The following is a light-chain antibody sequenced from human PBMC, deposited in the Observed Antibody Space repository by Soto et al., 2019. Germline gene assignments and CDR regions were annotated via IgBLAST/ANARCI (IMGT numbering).Light chain of an antibody. CDR3: QSYDSSLSEYLV. CDR2: GNS. V-gene: IGLV1-40*01. J-gene: IGLJ2*01. CDR1: SSNIGAGYD. Sequence: QSVLTQPPSVSGAPGQRVTISCTGSSSNIGAGYDVHWYQQLPGTAPKLLIYGNSNRPSGVPDRFSGSKSGTSASLAITGLQAEDEADYYCQSYDSSLSEYLVFGGGTKLTVL.